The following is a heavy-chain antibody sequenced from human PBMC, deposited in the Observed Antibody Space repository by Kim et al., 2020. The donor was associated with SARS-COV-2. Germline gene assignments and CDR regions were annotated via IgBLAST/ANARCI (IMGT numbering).Heavy chain of an antibody. Sequence: VKGRFTISRDNSKNTLYLQMNSLRAEDTAVYYCAKDLYYYDSSGYCPLDYWGQGTLVTVSS. D-gene: IGHD3-22*01. J-gene: IGHJ4*02. V-gene: IGHV3-30*02. CDR3: AKDLYYYDSSGYCPLDY.